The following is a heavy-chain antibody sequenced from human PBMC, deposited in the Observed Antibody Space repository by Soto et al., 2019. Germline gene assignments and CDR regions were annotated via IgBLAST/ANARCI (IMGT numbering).Heavy chain of an antibody. CDR2: ISGSGGST. Sequence: PGGSLRLSCAASGFTFSNYAMNWVRQAPGKGLEWVSAISGSGGSTYYADSVKGRFTISRDNSENTLYLQMNSLRAEDTAVYYCARYRGSGWNYFDYWGHGTLVTVSS. CDR3: ARYRGSGWNYFDY. V-gene: IGHV3-23*01. J-gene: IGHJ4*01. D-gene: IGHD6-19*01. CDR1: GFTFSNYA.